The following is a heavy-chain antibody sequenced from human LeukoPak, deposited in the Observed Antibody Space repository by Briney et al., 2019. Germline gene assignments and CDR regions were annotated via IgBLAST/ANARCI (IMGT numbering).Heavy chain of an antibody. Sequence: PSETLSLTCTVSGGSISSGVYYWSWIRQHPGKGLEWIGYIYYSGSTYYNPSLKSRVTISVDTSKNQFSLKLSSVTAADTAVYYCARDPAGTAKYDYWGQGTLVTVSS. V-gene: IGHV4-31*03. CDR2: IYYSGST. J-gene: IGHJ4*02. D-gene: IGHD6-13*01. CDR1: GGSISSGVYY. CDR3: ARDPAGTAKYDY.